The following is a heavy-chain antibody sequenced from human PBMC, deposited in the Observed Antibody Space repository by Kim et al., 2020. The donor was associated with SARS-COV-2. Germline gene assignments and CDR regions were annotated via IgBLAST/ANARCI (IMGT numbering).Heavy chain of an antibody. Sequence: SVKVSCKASGGTFSSYAISWVRQAPGQGLEWMGGIIPIFGTANYAQKFQGIVTITADESTSTAYMELSSLRSEDTAVYYCARRDSSGYSAWYFDYWGQGTLVTVSS. CDR1: GGTFSSYA. D-gene: IGHD3-22*01. V-gene: IGHV1-69*13. J-gene: IGHJ4*02. CDR3: ARRDSSGYSAWYFDY. CDR2: IIPIFGTA.